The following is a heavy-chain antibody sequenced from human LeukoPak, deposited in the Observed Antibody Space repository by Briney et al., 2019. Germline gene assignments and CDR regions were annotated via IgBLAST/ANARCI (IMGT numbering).Heavy chain of an antibody. J-gene: IGHJ4*02. D-gene: IGHD5-12*01. CDR1: GDSISSGGIY. V-gene: IGHV4-31*03. Sequence: PSETLSLTCTASGDSISSGGIYWSWLRQHPGKGLEWIGYIYYSGSTYYNPSLKSRLTISVDTSKNQFSLKLSSVTAADTAVYYCARWGNSGYASGYFDYWGQGTLVTVSS. CDR2: IYYSGST. CDR3: ARWGNSGYASGYFDY.